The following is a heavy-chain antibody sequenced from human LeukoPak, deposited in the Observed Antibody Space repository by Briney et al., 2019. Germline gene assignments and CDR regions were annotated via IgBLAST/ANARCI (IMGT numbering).Heavy chain of an antibody. D-gene: IGHD3-22*01. V-gene: IGHV4-34*01. CDR1: GGPFSGYY. Sequence: SETLSLTCAVYGGPFSGYYWSWIRQPPGKGLEWIGEINHSGSTNYNPSLKSRVTISVDTSKNQFSLKLSSVTAADTAVYYCARGVRGKNYYDSSGYYYVFDYWGQGTLVTVSS. J-gene: IGHJ4*02. CDR3: ARGVRGKNYYDSSGYYYVFDY. CDR2: INHSGST.